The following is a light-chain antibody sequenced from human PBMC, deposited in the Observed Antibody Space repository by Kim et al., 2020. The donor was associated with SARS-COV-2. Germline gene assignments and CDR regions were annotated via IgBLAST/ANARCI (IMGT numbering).Light chain of an antibody. J-gene: IGLJ3*02. CDR2: KDS. CDR3: QSADSFATYT. CDR1: VLPKQY. V-gene: IGLV3-25*03. Sequence: SYELTQPPSVSVSPGQTARITCSGDVLPKQYAYWYQQKPGQAPVLVISKDSERPSGIPERFSGSSSGTTVTLTISGVQAEDEADYYCQSADSFATYTFGGGTQLTVL.